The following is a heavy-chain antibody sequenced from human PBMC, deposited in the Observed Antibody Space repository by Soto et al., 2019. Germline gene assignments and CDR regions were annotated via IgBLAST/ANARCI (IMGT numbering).Heavy chain of an antibody. CDR3: ARVSSGTTVVTPRGIFDY. CDR1: GGSISSGGYS. CDR2: IYHSGGT. Sequence: SETLSLTCAVSGGSISSGGYSWSWIRQPPGKGLEWIGYIYHSGGTYYNPSLKSRVTISVDRSKNQFSLKLSSVTAADTAVYYCARVSSGTTVVTPRGIFDYWGQGTLVTVSS. D-gene: IGHD4-17*01. V-gene: IGHV4-30-2*01. J-gene: IGHJ4*02.